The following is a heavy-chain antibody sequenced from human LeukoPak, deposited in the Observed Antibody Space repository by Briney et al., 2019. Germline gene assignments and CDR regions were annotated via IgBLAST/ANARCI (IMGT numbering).Heavy chain of an antibody. CDR2: IYTSGTT. CDR1: GGFTSSYY. D-gene: IGHD2-2*01. J-gene: IGHJ5*02. CDR3: ARGVAPAAIGWFDP. Sequence: PSETLSLTCTVSGGFTSSYYWSWIRQPAGKGLEWIGRIYTSGTTNYNPSLKSRVTMSLDTSRNQFSLKLSSVTAADTAVYYWARGVAPAAIGWFDPWGQGTLVTVSS. V-gene: IGHV4-4*07.